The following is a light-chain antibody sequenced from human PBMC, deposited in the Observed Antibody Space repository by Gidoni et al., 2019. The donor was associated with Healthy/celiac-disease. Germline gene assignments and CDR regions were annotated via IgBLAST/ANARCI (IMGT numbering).Light chain of an antibody. Sequence: SYELTQPPSVSVSPGQTASITCSGAKLGDKYACWYQQKTAHSPVLVIYQDSTRPSGIPARFSGSNSGNTASLTISGTQAMDEADYYCQAWDSSTAVFGGGTKLTFL. V-gene: IGLV3-1*01. J-gene: IGLJ2*01. CDR3: QAWDSSTAV. CDR2: QDS. CDR1: KLGDKY.